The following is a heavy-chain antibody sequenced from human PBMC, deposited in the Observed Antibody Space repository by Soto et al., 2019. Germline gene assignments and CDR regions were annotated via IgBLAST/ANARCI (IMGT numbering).Heavy chain of an antibody. V-gene: IGHV3-23*01. CDR1: GFTFSSYA. Sequence: EVQLLESGGGLVQPGGSLRLSCAASGFTFSSYAMSWVRQAPGKGLEWVSAISGSGGSTYYADSVKGRFTISGDNSKNTLDLQMNSLRAEDTAVYYCARNVDTAMFPYYFDYWGQGTLVTVSS. D-gene: IGHD5-18*01. J-gene: IGHJ4*02. CDR2: ISGSGGST. CDR3: ARNVDTAMFPYYFDY.